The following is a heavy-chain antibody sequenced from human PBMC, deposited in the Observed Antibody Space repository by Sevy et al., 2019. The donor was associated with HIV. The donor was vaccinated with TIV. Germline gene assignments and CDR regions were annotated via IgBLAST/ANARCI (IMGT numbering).Heavy chain of an antibody. J-gene: IGHJ4*02. V-gene: IGHV1-24*01. Sequence: ASVKFSCKVSGKNLNDLPMHWVRQAPGKGLEWMGRFDPEDGERIYAQKFQGRVTMTEDTSRDTAYMELNSLRSEDTAMYYCATTREYYEDNSGYLDYWGQGILVTVSS. CDR3: ATTREYYEDNSGYLDY. CDR2: FDPEDGER. CDR1: GKNLNDLP. D-gene: IGHD3-16*01.